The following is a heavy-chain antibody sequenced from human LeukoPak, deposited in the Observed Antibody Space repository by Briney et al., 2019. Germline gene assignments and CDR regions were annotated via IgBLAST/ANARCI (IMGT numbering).Heavy chain of an antibody. J-gene: IGHJ5*02. CDR3: ARGSVLRYFDWLPDWFDP. V-gene: IGHV3-21*01. CDR1: GFTFSSYS. Sequence: GGSLRLSCAASGFTFSSYSMNWVRQAPGKGLEWVSSISSSSSYIYYADSVKGRFTISRDNAKNSLYLQMNSLRAEDTAVYYCARGSVLRYFDWLPDWFDPWGQGTLVTVSS. CDR2: ISSSSSYI. D-gene: IGHD3-9*01.